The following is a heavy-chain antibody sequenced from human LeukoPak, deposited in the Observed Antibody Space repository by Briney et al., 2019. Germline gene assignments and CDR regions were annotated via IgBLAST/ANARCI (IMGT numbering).Heavy chain of an antibody. J-gene: IGHJ4*02. Sequence: GGSLRLSCAASGFTFSDYYMTWIRQAPGKGLEWVSYISGSGISIFYADSVKGRFTISRDNAKNTLYLQMNSLRAEDTAVYYCAAYYYGSGSYSDFWGQGTLVTVSS. CDR3: AAYYYGSGSYSDF. V-gene: IGHV3-11*04. D-gene: IGHD3-10*01. CDR2: ISGSGISI. CDR1: GFTFSDYY.